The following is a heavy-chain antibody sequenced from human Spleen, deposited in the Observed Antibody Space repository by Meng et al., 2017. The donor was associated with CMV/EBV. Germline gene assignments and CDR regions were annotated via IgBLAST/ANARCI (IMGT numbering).Heavy chain of an antibody. Sequence: GESLKISCAASGFTFSSYWMSWVRQAPGKGLEWVANIKQDGSEKYYVDSVKGRFTISRDNAKNSLYLQMNSLRAEDTAVYYCASGVGPLDYWGQGTLVTVSS. CDR3: ASGVGPLDY. V-gene: IGHV3-7*01. D-gene: IGHD3-10*01. CDR1: GFTFSSYW. CDR2: IKQDGSEK. J-gene: IGHJ4*02.